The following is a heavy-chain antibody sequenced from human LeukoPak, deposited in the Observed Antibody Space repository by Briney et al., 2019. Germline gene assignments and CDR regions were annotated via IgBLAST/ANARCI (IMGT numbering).Heavy chain of an antibody. V-gene: IGHV1-8*01. CDR1: GYTFTSYD. J-gene: IGHJ4*02. Sequence: ASVKVSCKASGYTFTSYDINWVRQATGQGLEWMGWMNPNSGNTGYAQKFQGRVTMTRNTSISTAYMELSSLRSEDTAVYYCARVYSRSWYAAGHWGQGTLVTVSS. CDR2: MNPNSGNT. D-gene: IGHD6-13*01. CDR3: ARVYSRSWYAAGH.